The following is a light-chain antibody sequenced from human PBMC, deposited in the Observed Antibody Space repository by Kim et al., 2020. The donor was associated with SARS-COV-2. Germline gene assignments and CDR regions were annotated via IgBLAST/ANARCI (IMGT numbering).Light chain of an antibody. Sequence: ASLRDRVTITCRASQYITRPLAWYQQKPGKAPKVLISKASTLESGVPSTFSGSGSWTDFTLTISRLQPDDFATYYCQQYDTYPWTFGQGTKVDIK. J-gene: IGKJ1*01. CDR2: KAS. V-gene: IGKV1-5*03. CDR1: QYITRP. CDR3: QQYDTYPWT.